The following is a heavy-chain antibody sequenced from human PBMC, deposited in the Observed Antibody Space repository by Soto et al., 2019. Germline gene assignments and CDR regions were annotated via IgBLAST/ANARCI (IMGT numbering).Heavy chain of an antibody. CDR1: GFTFSSYA. CDR3: AKEGYFDWLRTYYFDY. CDR2: ISGSGGST. D-gene: IGHD3-9*01. Sequence: GGSLRLSCAASGFTFSSYAMSWVRQAPGKGLEWVSAISGSGGSTYYADSVKGRFTISRDNSKNTLYLQMNSLRAEDTAVYYCAKEGYFDWLRTYYFDYWGQGTLVTVSS. J-gene: IGHJ4*02. V-gene: IGHV3-23*01.